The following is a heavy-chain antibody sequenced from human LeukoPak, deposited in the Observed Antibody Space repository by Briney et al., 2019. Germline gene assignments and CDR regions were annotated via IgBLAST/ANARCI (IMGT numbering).Heavy chain of an antibody. Sequence: SQTLSLTCAISGDSVSSNSAAWNWIRQSPSRGLEWLGRTYYRSKWYNDYAVSVKSRVTINPDTSKNQFSLQLNYVTPEDTAVYYCARGVSYDQEYSQPPTYYYYYYMDVWGKGTTVTVSS. CDR3: ARGVSYDQEYSQPPTYYYYYYMDV. D-gene: IGHD3-16*01. CDR1: GDSVSSNSAA. V-gene: IGHV6-1*01. J-gene: IGHJ6*03. CDR2: TYYRSKWYN.